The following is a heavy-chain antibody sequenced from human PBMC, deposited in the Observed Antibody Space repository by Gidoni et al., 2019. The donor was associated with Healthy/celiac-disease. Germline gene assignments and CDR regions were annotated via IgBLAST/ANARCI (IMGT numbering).Heavy chain of an antibody. D-gene: IGHD3-10*01. J-gene: IGHJ6*02. V-gene: IGHV4-39*01. CDR2: IYYSGST. CDR1: GGSISSSSYY. Sequence: QLQLQESGPGLVKPSETLSPTCTVSGGSISSSSYYWGWIRQPPGKGLEWIGSIYYSGSTYYNPSLKSRVTISVDTSKNQFSLKLSSVTAADTAVYYCARPGITMVRGSYYGMDVWGQGTTVTVSS. CDR3: ARPGITMVRGSYYGMDV.